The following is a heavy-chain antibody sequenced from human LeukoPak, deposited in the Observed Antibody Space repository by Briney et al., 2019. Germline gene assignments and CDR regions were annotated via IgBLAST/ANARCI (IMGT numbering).Heavy chain of an antibody. D-gene: IGHD6-19*01. CDR3: AKDRRWKGYGTDMAGLDY. CDR1: GFTFSSYG. J-gene: IGHJ4*02. CDR2: IRYDGSNK. V-gene: IGHV3-30*02. Sequence: PGGSLRLSWAASGFTFSSYGMHWVRQAPGKGLEWVAFIRYDGSNKYYADSVKGRFTISRDNSKNTLYLQMNSLRAEDTAVYYCAKDRRWKGYGTDMAGLDYWGQGTLVTVSS.